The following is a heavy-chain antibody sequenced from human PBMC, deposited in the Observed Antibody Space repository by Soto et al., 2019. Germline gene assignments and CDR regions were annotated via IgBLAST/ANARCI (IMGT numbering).Heavy chain of an antibody. D-gene: IGHD6-19*01. CDR2: IWYDGSNK. CDR3: ARDPYSSGLRGYWFDP. V-gene: IGHV3-33*01. Sequence: QVQLVESGGGVVQPGRSLRLSCAASGFTFSSYGMHWVRQAPGKGLEWVAVIWYDGSNKYYADSVKGRFTISRDNSKNTLYLQMNSLRAEDTAVYYCARDPYSSGLRGYWFDPWGQGTLVTVSS. CDR1: GFTFSSYG. J-gene: IGHJ5*02.